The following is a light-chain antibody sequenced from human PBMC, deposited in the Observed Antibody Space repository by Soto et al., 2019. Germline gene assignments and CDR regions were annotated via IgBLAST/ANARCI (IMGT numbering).Light chain of an antibody. CDR2: GAS. Sequence: EIVLTQSPRTLSLSPGERATLSCRASQSVSKYLAWYQQKPGQAPRLLIYGASSRATGIPDRFSGSGSGTDFTLTISRLEPEDLAVYYCQQYGSSPRTFGQGTKVEIK. CDR3: QQYGSSPRT. CDR1: QSVSKY. V-gene: IGKV3-20*01. J-gene: IGKJ1*01.